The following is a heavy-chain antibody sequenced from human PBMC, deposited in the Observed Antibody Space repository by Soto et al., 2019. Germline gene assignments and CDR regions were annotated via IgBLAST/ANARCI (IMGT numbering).Heavy chain of an antibody. V-gene: IGHV3-7*01. Sequence: GGSLRLSCVASGFTYSDYWMAWVRQVPGKGLEWVAYMNPDGSQTFYVDSVKGRFTISRDNAKNSLYLQISSLRVEDTAVYYCARDQMHDYNYDSSGYWRGAFDVWGQGIRVTVSS. CDR2: MNPDGSQT. CDR1: GFTYSDYW. J-gene: IGHJ3*01. D-gene: IGHD3-22*01. CDR3: ARDQMHDYNYDSSGYWRGAFDV.